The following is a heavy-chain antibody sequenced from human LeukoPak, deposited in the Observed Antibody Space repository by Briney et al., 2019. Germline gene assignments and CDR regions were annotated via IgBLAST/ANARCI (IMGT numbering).Heavy chain of an antibody. J-gene: IGHJ4*02. V-gene: IGHV4-59*08. CDR2: IYYSGST. D-gene: IGHD6-13*01. CDR3: ARQTIYSSTPFDY. CDR1: GGSISSYY. Sequence: SETLSLTCTVSGGSISSYYWSWIRQPPGKGLEWIGYIYYSGSTNYNPSLKSRVTISVDTSKNQFSLKLSSVTAADTAVYYCARQTIYSSTPFDYWGQGTLVTVPS.